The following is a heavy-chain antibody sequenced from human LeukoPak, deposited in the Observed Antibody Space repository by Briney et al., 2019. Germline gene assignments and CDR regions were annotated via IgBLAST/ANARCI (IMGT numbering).Heavy chain of an antibody. Sequence: PSETLSLTCAVSGYSISSGYYWGWIRQPPGKGLGWIGSIYHSGSTYYNPSLKSRVTISVDTSKNQFSLKLNSVTAADTSVYYCARRHCSSTSCYDYWGQGTLVTVSS. D-gene: IGHD2-2*01. V-gene: IGHV4-38-2*01. CDR3: ARRHCSSTSCYDY. CDR2: IYHSGST. J-gene: IGHJ4*02. CDR1: GYSISSGYY.